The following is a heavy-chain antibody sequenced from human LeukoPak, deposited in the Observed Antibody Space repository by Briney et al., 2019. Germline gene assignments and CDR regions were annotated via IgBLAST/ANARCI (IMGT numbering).Heavy chain of an antibody. Sequence: TSSETLSLTCTVSGCSISSYYWSWIRQPAGKGLEWIGRIYTSGSTNYNPSLKSRVTMSVDTSKNQFSLKLSSVTAADTAVYYCAREIYDSSGYYLVYWGQGTLVTVSS. D-gene: IGHD3-22*01. CDR3: AREIYDSSGYYLVY. J-gene: IGHJ4*02. CDR1: GCSISSYY. V-gene: IGHV4-4*07. CDR2: IYTSGST.